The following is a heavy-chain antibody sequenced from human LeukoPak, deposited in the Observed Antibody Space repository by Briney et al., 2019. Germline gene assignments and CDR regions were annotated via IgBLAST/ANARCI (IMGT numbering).Heavy chain of an antibody. Sequence: GGSLRLYCAASGFTFSSYGMHRVRQAPGKGLEWVAFISYDGSNKYYADSVKGRFTISRYNSKNTLYLQMNSLRAEDTAVYYCAKDRYGSGTYQDYWGQGTLVTVSS. J-gene: IGHJ4*02. V-gene: IGHV3-30*18. D-gene: IGHD3-10*01. CDR2: ISYDGSNK. CDR1: GFTFSSYG. CDR3: AKDRYGSGTYQDY.